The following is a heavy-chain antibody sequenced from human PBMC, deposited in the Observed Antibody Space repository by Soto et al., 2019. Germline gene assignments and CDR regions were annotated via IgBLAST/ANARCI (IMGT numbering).Heavy chain of an antibody. Sequence: GESLKLSCAASGFTFSSYAMSWVRQAPGKGLEWVSAISGSGGSTYYADSVKGRFTISRDNSKNTLYLQMNSLRAEDTAVYYCAKELFQWLPGYYFDYWGQGTLVTVSS. CDR1: GFTFSSYA. CDR3: AKELFQWLPGYYFDY. V-gene: IGHV3-23*01. CDR2: ISGSGGST. D-gene: IGHD6-19*01. J-gene: IGHJ4*02.